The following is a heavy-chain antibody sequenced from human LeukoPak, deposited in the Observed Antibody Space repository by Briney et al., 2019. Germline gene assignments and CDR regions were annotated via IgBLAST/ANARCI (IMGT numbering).Heavy chain of an antibody. V-gene: IGHV4-59*01. J-gene: IGHJ5*02. CDR3: ARLSGLFDSSGYYYSNWLDP. D-gene: IGHD3-22*01. CDR1: GGSISSYY. CDR2: IYYSGST. Sequence: ETLSLTCTVSGGSISSYYWSWIRQPPGKGLEWIGYIYYSGSTNYNTSLESRVTVSVDTYKHQFSMKLSSVTAADTAVYYCARLSGLFDSSGYYYSNWLDPWGQGTLVTVSS.